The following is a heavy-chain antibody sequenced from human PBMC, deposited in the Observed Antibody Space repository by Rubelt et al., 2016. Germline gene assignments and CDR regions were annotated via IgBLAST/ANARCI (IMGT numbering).Heavy chain of an antibody. J-gene: IGHJ3*02. CDR2: MYSDGRT. CDR1: KFTVSLEY. CDR3: AKSRRSLFAGLRSLFDI. D-gene: IGHD2-21*01. Sequence: GGSLKLSCDSSKFTVSLEYMNWVRQAPGKGLEWVSIMYSDGRTFYADSVRGRFTISRDTSKNTLYLQMNSLGTEDTAAYYCAKSRRSLFAGLRSLFDIWGQGTMVTVSS. V-gene: IGHV3-66*02.